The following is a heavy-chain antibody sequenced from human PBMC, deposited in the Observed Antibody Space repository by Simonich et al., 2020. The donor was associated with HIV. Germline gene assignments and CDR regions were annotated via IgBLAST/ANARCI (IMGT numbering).Heavy chain of an antibody. CDR1: GFTVDDYA. CDR3: AKDRYSSSSGSFDY. D-gene: IGHD6-6*01. Sequence: EVQLVESGGGLVQPGRSLRLSCAASGFTVDDYAMHWVRQAPGKGLEWVSGISWNSGSIGYADSVKGRFTISRDNAKNSLYLQMNSLRAEDMALYYCAKDRYSSSSGSFDYWGQGTLVTVSS. CDR2: ISWNSGSI. J-gene: IGHJ4*02. V-gene: IGHV3-9*03.